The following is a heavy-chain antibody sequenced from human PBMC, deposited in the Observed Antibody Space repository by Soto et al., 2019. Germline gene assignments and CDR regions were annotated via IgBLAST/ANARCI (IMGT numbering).Heavy chain of an antibody. J-gene: IGHJ6*02. D-gene: IGHD5-12*01. CDR2: IYYSGST. V-gene: IGHV4-39*01. CDR3: ARPGMATNDGMDV. Sequence: QLQLQESGPGLVKPSETLSLTCTVSGGSISSSSYYWGWIRQPPGKGLEWIGSIYYSGSTYYNPSLKSRVTISVDTSKNQCSLKLSSVTAADTAVYYCARPGMATNDGMDVWGQGTTVTVSS. CDR1: GGSISSSSYY.